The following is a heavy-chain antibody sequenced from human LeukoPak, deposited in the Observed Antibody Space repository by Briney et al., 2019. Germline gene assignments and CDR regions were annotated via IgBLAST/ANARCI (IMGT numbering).Heavy chain of an antibody. CDR2: ISSSSSYI. Sequence: GGPLRLSCAASGFTFSSYGMHWVRQAPGKGLEWVSSISSSSSYIYYADSVKGRFTISRDNAKNSLYLQMNSLRAEDTAVYYCARVHYYDSSGYGYWGQGTLVTVSS. CDR1: GFTFSSYG. J-gene: IGHJ4*02. D-gene: IGHD3-22*01. V-gene: IGHV3-21*01. CDR3: ARVHYYDSSGYGY.